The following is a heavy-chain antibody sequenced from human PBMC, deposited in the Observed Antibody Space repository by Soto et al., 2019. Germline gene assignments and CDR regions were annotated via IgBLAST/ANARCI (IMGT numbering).Heavy chain of an antibody. CDR2: IYHSGNT. D-gene: IGHD5-18*01. CDR3: ARGSRYSYGYDVHYYYYMDV. V-gene: IGHV4-59*01. Sequence: SETLSLTWTVSRGSISSYYWTWIRQPPGKRLKQIGYIYHSGNTNYKSSLKSRVTISVDTSKNQFSMKLSSVTAADTAVYYCARGSRYSYGYDVHYYYYMDVWGKGTTVTVSS. J-gene: IGHJ6*03. CDR1: RGSISSYY.